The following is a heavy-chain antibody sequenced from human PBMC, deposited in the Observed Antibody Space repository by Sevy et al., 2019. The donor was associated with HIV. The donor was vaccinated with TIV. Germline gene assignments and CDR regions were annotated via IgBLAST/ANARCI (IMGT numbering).Heavy chain of an antibody. CDR2: FDPEDGET. J-gene: IGHJ6*02. V-gene: IGHV1-24*01. D-gene: IGHD3-3*01. CDR1: GYTLSKLS. Sequence: ASVKVSCMVSGYTLSKLSMHWVRQAPGKGPEWMGGFDPEDGETIYAQKFQGRVTMTEDTSTDTAYMELSSLRSEDTAGYYCATLDFWSDYPLYGMDVWGQGTTVTVSS. CDR3: ATLDFWSDYPLYGMDV.